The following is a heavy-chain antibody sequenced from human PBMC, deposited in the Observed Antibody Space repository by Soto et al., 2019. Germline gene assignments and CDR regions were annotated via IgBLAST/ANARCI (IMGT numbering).Heavy chain of an antibody. CDR1: GDSITTYKW. CDR3: ATCQLGEYYYAMDI. CDR2: IYDSGNT. J-gene: IGHJ6*02. Sequence: PSETLFLTCGVSGDSITTYKWWTWVRQTPGKGLEWIGEIYDSGNTRYNPSLKSRVTIPKDTSKNELSLKLNSVTVADTAVYYCATCQLGEYYYAMDIWGQGTTVTVS. D-gene: IGHD7-27*01. V-gene: IGHV4-4*02.